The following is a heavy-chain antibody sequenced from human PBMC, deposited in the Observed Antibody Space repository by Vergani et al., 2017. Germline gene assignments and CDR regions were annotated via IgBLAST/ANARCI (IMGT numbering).Heavy chain of an antibody. Sequence: EVQLVESGGGVVRPGGSLRLSCAASGFTFDDYGMSWVRQAPGKGLEWGSGINWNGGSTGYADSVKGRFTISRDNAKNSLYLQMNSLRAEDTALYYCARPRGYSGYDPREDAFDIWGQGTMVTVSS. V-gene: IGHV3-20*04. CDR3: ARPRGYSGYDPREDAFDI. D-gene: IGHD5-12*01. CDR2: INWNGGST. J-gene: IGHJ3*02. CDR1: GFTFDDYG.